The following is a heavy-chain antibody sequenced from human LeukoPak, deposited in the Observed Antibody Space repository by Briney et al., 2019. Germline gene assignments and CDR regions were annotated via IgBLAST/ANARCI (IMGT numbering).Heavy chain of an antibody. CDR2: MDPNSGTT. Sequence: ASVKVSCKASVYTFTSYDINCVGQATGQGLEWRGWMDPNSGTTGYAQKFQGRVTMTRNTSISTAYMELSSLRSEDTAVYYCARGRGRGSYSDYWGQGTLVTVSS. CDR3: ARGRGRGSYSDY. J-gene: IGHJ4*02. CDR1: VYTFTSYD. D-gene: IGHD1-26*01. V-gene: IGHV1-8*01.